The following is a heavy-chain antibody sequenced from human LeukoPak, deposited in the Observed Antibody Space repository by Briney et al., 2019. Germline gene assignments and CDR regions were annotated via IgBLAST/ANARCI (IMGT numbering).Heavy chain of an antibody. V-gene: IGHV4-59*08. D-gene: IGHD3-22*01. CDR1: AGSIISYY. CDR2: IYYSGST. Sequence: SETLSLTCTVSAGSIISYYWRWIRQPPGKGLEWSGYIYYSGSTNSNPSLKSRVTISVDTSKNQFSLKLSSVTAADTAVYYCARHPLSSSWYWGYYDSSGPFDYWGQGTLVTVSS. CDR3: ARHPLSSSWYWGYYDSSGPFDY. J-gene: IGHJ4*02.